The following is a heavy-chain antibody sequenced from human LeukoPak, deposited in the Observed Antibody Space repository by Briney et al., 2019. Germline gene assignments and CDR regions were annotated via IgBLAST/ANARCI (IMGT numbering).Heavy chain of an antibody. J-gene: IGHJ4*02. CDR1: GGTFSSYA. CDR2: IIPIFGTA. CDR3: ARAGVYSGSYEGDFDY. V-gene: IGHV1-69*06. Sequence: GASVKVSCKASGGTFSSYAISWVRQAPGQGLEWVGGIIPIFGTANYAQKFQGRVTITADKSTSTAYMELSSLRSEDTAVYYCARAGVYSGSYEGDFDYWGQGTLVTVSS. D-gene: IGHD1-26*01.